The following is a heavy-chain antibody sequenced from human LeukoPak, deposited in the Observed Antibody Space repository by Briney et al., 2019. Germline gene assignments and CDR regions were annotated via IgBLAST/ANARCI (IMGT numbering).Heavy chain of an antibody. CDR3: AKDMYGDPTGGFDP. Sequence: GGSLRLSCAASGFPFSSYAMSWVRQAPGKGLEWVSAISGSGGSTYYADSVKGRFTISRDNSKNTLYLQMNSLRAEDTAVYYCAKDMYGDPTGGFDPWGQGTLVTVSS. CDR2: ISGSGGST. CDR1: GFPFSSYA. V-gene: IGHV3-23*01. D-gene: IGHD4-17*01. J-gene: IGHJ5*02.